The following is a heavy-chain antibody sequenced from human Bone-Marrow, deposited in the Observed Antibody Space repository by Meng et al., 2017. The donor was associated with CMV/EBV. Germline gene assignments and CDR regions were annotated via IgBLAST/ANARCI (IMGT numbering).Heavy chain of an antibody. Sequence: GESLKISCAASGFSFTSFGMNWVRQIPGKGLEWVANIKQDGSEKYYVDSVKGRFTISRDNAKNSLYLQMNSLRAEDTAVYYCASYYRNYYYYGMDVWGQGTTVTVSS. CDR1: GFSFTSFG. V-gene: IGHV3-7*01. CDR3: ASYYRNYYYYGMDV. J-gene: IGHJ6*02. D-gene: IGHD1-26*01. CDR2: IKQDGSEK.